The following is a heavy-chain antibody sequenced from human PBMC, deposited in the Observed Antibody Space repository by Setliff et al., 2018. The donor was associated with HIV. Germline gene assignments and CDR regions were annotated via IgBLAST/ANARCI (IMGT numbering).Heavy chain of an antibody. CDR1: GLTFSSSW. D-gene: IGHD3-10*01. J-gene: IGHJ3*02. Sequence: GVLRLSCAASGLTFSSSWMTWVRQAPGRGLEYVAGMNRDGSEKGYADSVKGRFSISRDNAKNSLYLQMSSLRTEDTAVYFCARDPAFGAFDIWGQGTMVTVSS. CDR3: ARDPAFGAFDI. V-gene: IGHV3-7*04. CDR2: MNRDGSEK.